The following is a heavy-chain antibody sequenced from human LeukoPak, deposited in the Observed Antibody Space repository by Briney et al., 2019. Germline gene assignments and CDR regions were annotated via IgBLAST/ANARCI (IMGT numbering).Heavy chain of an antibody. Sequence: PGGSLRLSCAASGFTFSSYSMNWVRQAPGKGLEWVSYISSSSSTIYYADSVKGRFTISRDNAKNSLYLRMNSLRAEDTAVYYCARELVGIQLSWGQGTLVTVSS. CDR1: GFTFSSYS. D-gene: IGHD5-18*01. CDR3: ARELVGIQLS. J-gene: IGHJ5*02. V-gene: IGHV3-48*04. CDR2: ISSSSSTI.